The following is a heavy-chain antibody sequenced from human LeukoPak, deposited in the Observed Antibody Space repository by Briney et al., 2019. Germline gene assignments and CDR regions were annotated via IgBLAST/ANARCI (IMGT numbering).Heavy chain of an antibody. CDR3: ARSNMVRGVIPDY. J-gene: IGHJ4*02. V-gene: IGHV1-18*01. CDR2: INPNSGGT. CDR1: GYTFITSD. D-gene: IGHD3-10*01. Sequence: ASVKVSCKTSGYTFITSDISWVRQAPGQGLEWMGWINPNSGGTNYAQKLQGRVTMTTDTSTSTAYMELRSLRSDDTAVYYCARSNMVRGVIPDYWGQGTLVTVSS.